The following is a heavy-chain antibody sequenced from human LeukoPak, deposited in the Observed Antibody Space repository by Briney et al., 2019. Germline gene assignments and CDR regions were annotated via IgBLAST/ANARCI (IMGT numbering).Heavy chain of an antibody. CDR1: GFTFSHYG. Sequence: GGSLRLSCAASGFTFSHYGMHWVRQAPGKGLEWVAIIWYDGSKEYYEDSVKGRFTISRDNSKNTLYLQMNSLRAEDTAVYYCARVTCSGGSCYVGLGIDYWGQGTLVPVSS. CDR2: IWYDGSKE. J-gene: IGHJ4*02. V-gene: IGHV3-33*01. D-gene: IGHD2-15*01. CDR3: ARVTCSGGSCYVGLGIDY.